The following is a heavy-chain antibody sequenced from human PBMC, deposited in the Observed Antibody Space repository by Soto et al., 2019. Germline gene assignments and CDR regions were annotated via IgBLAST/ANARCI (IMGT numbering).Heavy chain of an antibody. V-gene: IGHV4-4*07. D-gene: IGHD1-26*01. Sequence: SETLSLTCTVSGDSINSYWWSWIRQSAGKGLEWIGRVYTSGTTNYNPSLKSRVTMSVDTSRNQFSLRLSSVTAADTAIYYCAREGSGSFYVDYWGQGTLVTVSS. CDR1: GDSINSYW. J-gene: IGHJ4*02. CDR2: VYTSGTT. CDR3: AREGSGSFYVDY.